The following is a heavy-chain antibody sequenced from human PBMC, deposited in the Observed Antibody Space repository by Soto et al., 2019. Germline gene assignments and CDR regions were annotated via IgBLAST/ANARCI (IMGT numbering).Heavy chain of an antibody. CDR2: ISSSSTTI. D-gene: IGHD6-13*01. CDR1: GFTFSSYS. Sequence: EVQLVESGGCLVQPGGSLRLSCAASGFTFSSYSMNWVRQAPGQGLEWVSHISSSSTTINYADSVKGRFTISRDNAKNALYLQMNCLRAEDTAVYYCARDGPYSSSWLDAFDIWGQGTMVTVSS. CDR3: ARDGPYSSSWLDAFDI. V-gene: IGHV3-48*01. J-gene: IGHJ3*02.